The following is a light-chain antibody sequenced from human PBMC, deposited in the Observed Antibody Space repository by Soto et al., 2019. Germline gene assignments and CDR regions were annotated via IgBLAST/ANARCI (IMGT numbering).Light chain of an antibody. V-gene: IGKV1-9*01. J-gene: IGKJ5*01. CDR3: QQFNSYPIT. CDR1: QDISSH. CDR2: AAS. Sequence: DIQLTQSPSFLSAYVGDRVAITCRASQDISSHLVWYQQKPGEAPQLLIFAASTLQSGVPSRFSGSGSETEFSLTIKGMKPEDFATYYCQQFNSYPITFGQGTRVDIK.